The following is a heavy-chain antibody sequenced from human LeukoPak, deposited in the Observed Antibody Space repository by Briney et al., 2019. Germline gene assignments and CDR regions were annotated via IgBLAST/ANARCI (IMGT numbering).Heavy chain of an antibody. D-gene: IGHD4-17*01. CDR2: IWYNGSNK. CDR3: SRGGYGDYNNWFDP. V-gene: IGHV3-33*01. CDR1: GFTFSSFA. Sequence: GGSLRLSCAASGFTFSSFAMHWVRQAPGKGLEWVADIWYNGSNKYYAESVKGRFTISRDNSKNTLYLQMNSLRAEDTAVYYCSRGGYGDYNNWFDPWGQGSLVIVSS. J-gene: IGHJ5*02.